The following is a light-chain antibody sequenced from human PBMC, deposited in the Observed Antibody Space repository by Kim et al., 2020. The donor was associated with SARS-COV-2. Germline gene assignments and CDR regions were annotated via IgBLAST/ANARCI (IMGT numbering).Light chain of an antibody. CDR3: AAWDDSLHGRV. V-gene: IGLV1-44*01. Sequence: QRVIISCCGDSSSVGCNPVSCYRQLPGTAPNPLLYGDNHRPSGAPARFSGSKSGTSASPAIGGLQSADEADYYCAAWDDSLHGRVFGGGTQLTVL. J-gene: IGLJ3*02. CDR1: SSSVGCNP. CDR2: GDN.